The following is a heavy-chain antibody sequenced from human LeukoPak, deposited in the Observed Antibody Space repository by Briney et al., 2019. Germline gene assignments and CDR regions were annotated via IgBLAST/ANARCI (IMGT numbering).Heavy chain of an antibody. CDR2: IFTSGRT. V-gene: IGHV4-4*09. J-gene: IGHJ5*02. CDR3: ATSHDVKTAPYDL. Sequence: KPSETLSLTCTVSGGSISSYCWSWVRQSPGKGLEWIGYIFTSGRTDYNPSLKSRVTMSVDTSKNRLSMELRFLTAADTAVYYCATSHDVKTAPYDLWGQGTLVTVSS. D-gene: IGHD2-21*01. CDR1: GGSISSYC.